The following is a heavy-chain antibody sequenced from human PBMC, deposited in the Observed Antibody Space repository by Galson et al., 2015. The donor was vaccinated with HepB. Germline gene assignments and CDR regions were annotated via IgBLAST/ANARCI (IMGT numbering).Heavy chain of an antibody. CDR2: IWSDGSDK. CDR3: ARDRTYCGSPSCSRMGPNY. D-gene: IGHD2-2*01. J-gene: IGHJ4*02. Sequence: SLRLSCATSGFTFTKYGMHWVRQAPGKGLEWVALIWSDGSDKNYADSVKGRFTISRDNSKNTVSLQMDSLRAEDTAVYYCARDRTYCGSPSCSRMGPNYWGQGTLSPSPQ. V-gene: IGHV3-33*01. CDR1: GFTFTKYG.